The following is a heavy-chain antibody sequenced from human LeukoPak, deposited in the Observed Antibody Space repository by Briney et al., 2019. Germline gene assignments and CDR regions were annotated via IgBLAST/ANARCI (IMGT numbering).Heavy chain of an antibody. J-gene: IGHJ5*02. Sequence: SETLSLTCHVSGDSISGSSYYWGWIRQPPGKGLEWIGSIYHSGSTYYNPSLKSRVTISVDTSKNQFSLKLSSVTAADTAVYYCARGGRCSSTSCYKSWFDPWGQGTLVTVSS. CDR1: GDSISGSSYY. V-gene: IGHV4-39*07. CDR3: ARGGRCSSTSCYKSWFDP. CDR2: IYHSGST. D-gene: IGHD2-2*02.